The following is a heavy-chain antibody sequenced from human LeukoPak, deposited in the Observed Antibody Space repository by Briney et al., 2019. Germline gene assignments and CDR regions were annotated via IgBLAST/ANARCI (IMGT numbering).Heavy chain of an antibody. J-gene: IGHJ4*02. CDR3: ARDDGVAAAGTPLFDY. Sequence: ASVKVSCKASGYTFTSYGISWVRQAPGQGLEWMGWISAYNGNTNYAQKLQGRVTMTTDTSTSTAYMELRSLRSDDTAVYYCARDDGVAAAGTPLFDYWGQGTLVTVSS. D-gene: IGHD6-13*01. CDR2: ISAYNGNT. V-gene: IGHV1-18*01. CDR1: GYTFTSYG.